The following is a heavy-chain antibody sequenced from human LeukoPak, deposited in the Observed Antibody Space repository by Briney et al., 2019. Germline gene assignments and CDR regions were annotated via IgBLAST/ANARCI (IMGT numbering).Heavy chain of an antibody. CDR1: GFTFSSYA. J-gene: IGHJ3*02. CDR2: ISSNGGST. D-gene: IGHD2-2*01. V-gene: IGHV3-64*01. Sequence: PGGSLRLSCAASGFTFSSYAMHWVRQAPGKGLEYVSAISSNGGSTYYANSVKGRFTISRDNSKNTLYLQMNSLGAEDTAVYYCAKEVCSSTSCYPRDHAFDIWGQGTMVTVSS. CDR3: AKEVCSSTSCYPRDHAFDI.